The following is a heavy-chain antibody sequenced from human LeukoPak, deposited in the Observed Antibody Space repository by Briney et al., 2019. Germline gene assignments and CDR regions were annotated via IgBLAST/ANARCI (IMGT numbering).Heavy chain of an antibody. V-gene: IGHV1-18*01. D-gene: IGHD6-13*01. Sequence: ASVKVSCKASGYTFTSYGISWVRQAPGQGLEWMGWISAYNGNTNYAQKLQGRVTMTTDTSTSTAYMELRSLRSDDTAVYYCASMQRLVPLGYYYGMDVWGQGTTVTVSS. CDR1: GYTFTSYG. CDR2: ISAYNGNT. J-gene: IGHJ6*02. CDR3: ASMQRLVPLGYYYGMDV.